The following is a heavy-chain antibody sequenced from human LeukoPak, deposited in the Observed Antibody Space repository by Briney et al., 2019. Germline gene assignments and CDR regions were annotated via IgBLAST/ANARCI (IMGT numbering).Heavy chain of an antibody. CDR1: GFTFTNSA. D-gene: IGHD6-6*01. Sequence: LVKVSCKASGFTFTNSAMQWVRQARGQRLEWIGWIVVGSGNTNYAQKFQERVTITRDMSTSTAYMELRSLRSEDTAVYYCAAGASSSSGDYWGQGTLVTVSS. CDR3: AAGASSSSGDY. J-gene: IGHJ4*02. CDR2: IVVGSGNT. V-gene: IGHV1-58*02.